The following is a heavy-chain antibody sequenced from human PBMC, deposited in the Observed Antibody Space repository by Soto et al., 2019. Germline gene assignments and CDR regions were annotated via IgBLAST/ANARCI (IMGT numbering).Heavy chain of an antibody. D-gene: IGHD6-19*01. V-gene: IGHV3-23*01. Sequence: EVQLLESGGGLVQPGGSLRLSCAPSGFTFTNYDMTWVRQAPGRGLEWVSTITATGGTFYGDTGKGRFTISRDNSRSTLYRKMNSLRVHEAAIYYCARTDKFNSQSSGWANRFHSWGQGTLATVSS. CDR3: ARTDKFNSQSSGWANRFHS. CDR2: ITATGGT. CDR1: GFTFTNYD. J-gene: IGHJ4*02.